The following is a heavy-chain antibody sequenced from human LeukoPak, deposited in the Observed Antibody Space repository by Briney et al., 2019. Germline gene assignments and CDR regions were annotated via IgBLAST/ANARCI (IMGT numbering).Heavy chain of an antibody. CDR1: GFTFSNHG. J-gene: IGHJ4*02. D-gene: IGHD3-16*01. CDR3: AKEIRPNDY. V-gene: IGHV3-23*01. Sequence: RGSLRLSCAAFGFTFSNHGMTWVRQAPGRGLEWVSAISIAGDTTYYADSVKGRFTISRDDSKNTLFLQMNSLRAEDTAVYYCAKEIRPNDYWGQGTLVTVSS. CDR2: ISIAGDTT.